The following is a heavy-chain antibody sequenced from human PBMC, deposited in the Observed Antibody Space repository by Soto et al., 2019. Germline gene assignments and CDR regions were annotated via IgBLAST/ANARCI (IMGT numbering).Heavy chain of an antibody. Sequence: SETLSLTCTVSGGCISSSTYYWGWMRQPPGKGLEWIGYIYYSGSTNYNPSLKSRVTISVDTSKNQFSLKLSSVTAADTAVYYCARPLTDAYSALGYWGQGTLVTAPQ. CDR1: GGCISSSTYY. D-gene: IGHD4-4*01. V-gene: IGHV4-61*05. CDR2: IYYSGST. CDR3: ARPLTDAYSALGY. J-gene: IGHJ4*02.